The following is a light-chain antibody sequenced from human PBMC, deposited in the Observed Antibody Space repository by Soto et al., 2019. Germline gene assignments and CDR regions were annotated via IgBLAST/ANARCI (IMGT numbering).Light chain of an antibody. Sequence: SYELTQPLSVSVALGQTARITGGGNNIGSKNVHWYQQKPGQSPVLVIYRDSNRPSGIPERFSGSNSGNTATLTISRAQAGDEADYYCQVWDSSTASVFGGGTKLTVL. CDR3: QVWDSSTASV. CDR2: RDS. V-gene: IGLV3-9*01. J-gene: IGLJ3*02. CDR1: NIGSKN.